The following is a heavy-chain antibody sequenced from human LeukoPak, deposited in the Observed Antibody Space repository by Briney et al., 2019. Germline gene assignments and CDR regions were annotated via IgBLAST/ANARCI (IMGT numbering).Heavy chain of an antibody. V-gene: IGHV4-59*01. D-gene: IGHD4-17*01. CDR1: GGSISSYY. CDR3: ARHRGYGDDPFDY. J-gene: IGHJ4*02. Sequence: SETLSLTCTVSGGSISSYYWSRIRQPPGKGLEWIGYIYYSGSTNYNPSLKSRVTISVDTSKNQFSLKLSSVTAADTAVYYCARHRGYGDDPFDYWGQGTLVTVSS. CDR2: IYYSGST.